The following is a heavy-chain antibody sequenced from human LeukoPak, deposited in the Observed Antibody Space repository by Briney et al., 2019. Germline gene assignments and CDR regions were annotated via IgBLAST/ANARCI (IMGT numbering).Heavy chain of an antibody. CDR2: LSGSGADT. V-gene: IGHV3-23*01. CDR3: TKAATATTDYYYGMDV. Sequence: GGSLRLSCAASGLIFSQYSMNWVRQAPGKGLEWVSALSGSGADTYYADSVRGRFTISRDNSKNTLYLQMNSLRAEDTAVYYCTKAATATTDYYYGMDVWGQGTTVTVSS. D-gene: IGHD1-1*01. CDR1: GLIFSQYS. J-gene: IGHJ6*02.